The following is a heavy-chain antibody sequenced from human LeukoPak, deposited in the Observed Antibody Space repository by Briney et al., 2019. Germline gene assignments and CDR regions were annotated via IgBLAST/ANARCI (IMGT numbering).Heavy chain of an antibody. CDR1: GFTFSSYA. V-gene: IGHV3-74*01. Sequence: GGSLRLSCAASGFTFSSYAMSWVRQAPGKGLEWVSRIKSDGITITYADSVKGRFTISRDNAKNTLYLQMNSLRAEDTAVYYCLRDLNWSLDQWGQGTLVTVSS. J-gene: IGHJ4*02. CDR2: IKSDGITI. D-gene: IGHD1-20*01. CDR3: LRDLNWSLDQ.